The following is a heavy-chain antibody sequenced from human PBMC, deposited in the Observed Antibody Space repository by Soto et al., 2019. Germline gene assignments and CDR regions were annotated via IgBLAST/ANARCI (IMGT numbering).Heavy chain of an antibody. V-gene: IGHV3-9*01. CDR3: AKGGRTSYYDSSSYSDY. CDR1: GFTFDDYA. D-gene: IGHD3-22*01. J-gene: IGHJ4*02. CDR2: ISWNGGSI. Sequence: SLRLSCATSGFTFDDYAMHWVRQPPGKGLEWVSSISWNGGSIGHADSVKGRFTISRDNAKNSLYLQMNSLRAEDTALYYCAKGGRTSYYDSSSYSDYWGQGTLVTVSS.